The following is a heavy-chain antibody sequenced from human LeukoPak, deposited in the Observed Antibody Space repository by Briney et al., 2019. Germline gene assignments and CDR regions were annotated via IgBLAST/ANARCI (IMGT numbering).Heavy chain of an antibody. Sequence: SVKVSCKASGYTFTSYAMNWVRQAPGQGLEWMGGIIPIFGTANYAQKFQGRVTITADESTSTAYMELSSLRSEDTAVYYCASGRIAVAGPFDYWGQGTLVTVSS. CDR2: IIPIFGTA. D-gene: IGHD6-19*01. CDR3: ASGRIAVAGPFDY. V-gene: IGHV1-69*13. J-gene: IGHJ4*02. CDR1: GYTFTSYA.